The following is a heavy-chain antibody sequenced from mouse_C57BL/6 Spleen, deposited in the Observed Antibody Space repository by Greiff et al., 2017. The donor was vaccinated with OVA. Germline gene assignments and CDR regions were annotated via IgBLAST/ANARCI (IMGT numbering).Heavy chain of an antibody. CDR1: GYTFTSYD. CDR3: ARQNDYDLGYLDY. V-gene: IGHV1-85*01. Sequence: QVQLQQSGPELVKPGASVKLSCKASGYTFTSYDINWVKQRPGQGLEWIGWIYPRDGSTKYNEKFKGKATLTVDTSSSTAYMELHSLTSEDSAVYFCARQNDYDLGYLDYWGQGTTLTVSS. CDR2: IYPRDGST. J-gene: IGHJ2*01. D-gene: IGHD2-4*01.